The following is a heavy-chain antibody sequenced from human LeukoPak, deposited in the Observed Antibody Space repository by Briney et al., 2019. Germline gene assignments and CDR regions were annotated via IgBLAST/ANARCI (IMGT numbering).Heavy chain of an antibody. V-gene: IGHV4-59*11. CDR2: ISYIGST. D-gene: IGHD4-17*01. Sequence: SETLSLTCAVSTDCFGSHYWACIRQPPGKGLEWIGYISYIGSTNYNPSLKSRVTISIDTSKNQFTLKLSSVPAADTAVYYCARDLVTVTKGFDIWGQGTMVSVSS. CDR1: TDCFGSHY. CDR3: ARDLVTVTKGFDI. J-gene: IGHJ3*02.